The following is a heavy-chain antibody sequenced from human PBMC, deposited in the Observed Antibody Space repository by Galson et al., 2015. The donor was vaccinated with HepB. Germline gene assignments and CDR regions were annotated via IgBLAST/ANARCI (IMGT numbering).Heavy chain of an antibody. CDR2: IRSKAYGGTT. CDR3: TRANSSGWYPFFDY. CDR1: GFTFSGYW. Sequence: SLRLSCAASGFTFSGYWMSWVRQAPGKGLEWVGFIRSKAYGGTTEYAASVKGRFTISRDDSKSIAYLQMNSLKTEDTAVYYCTRANSSGWYPFFDYWGQGTLVTVSS. J-gene: IGHJ4*02. D-gene: IGHD6-19*01. V-gene: IGHV3-49*04.